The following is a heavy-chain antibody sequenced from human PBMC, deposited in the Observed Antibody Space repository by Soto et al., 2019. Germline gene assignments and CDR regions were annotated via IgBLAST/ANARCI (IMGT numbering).Heavy chain of an antibody. CDR1: GGSISSGGYY. CDR2: IYYSGST. Sequence: SETLSLTCTVSGGSISSGGYYWSWLRQHPGKGLEWIGYIYYSGSTNYNPSLKSRVTISVDTSKNQFSLKLSSVTAADTAVYYCARFEFGESTFDYWSQGTLVTVSS. V-gene: IGHV4-61*08. D-gene: IGHD3-10*01. J-gene: IGHJ4*02. CDR3: ARFEFGESTFDY.